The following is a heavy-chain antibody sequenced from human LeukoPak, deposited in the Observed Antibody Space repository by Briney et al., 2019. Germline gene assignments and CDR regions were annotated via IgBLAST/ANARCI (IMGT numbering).Heavy chain of an antibody. V-gene: IGHV4-59*01. J-gene: IGHJ6*03. CDR2: IYFIGSP. Sequence: GSLRLSCAASGFTFSSYWMSWVRQAPGKGLEWIGYIYFIGSPNYNPSLKSRVTISLDKSTKQVSLRMNSVTPADTAVYYCARTSASYYYYMDVWGKGTTVTISS. D-gene: IGHD3-3*01. CDR1: GFTFSSYW. CDR3: ARTSASYYYYMDV.